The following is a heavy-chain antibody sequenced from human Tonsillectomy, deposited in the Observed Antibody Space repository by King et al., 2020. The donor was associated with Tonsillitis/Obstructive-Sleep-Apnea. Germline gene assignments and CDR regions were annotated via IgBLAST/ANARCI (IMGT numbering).Heavy chain of an antibody. CDR3: ARGEALDCSSSSCYIWFDA. CDR1: GGSFSAYY. V-gene: IGHV4-34*01. J-gene: IGHJ5*02. Sequence: VQLQQWGAGLLEPSETLSLTCAVYGGSFSAYYWSWIRQPPGKGLEWIGEINHGGITNYNPSLKSRVTISVDTSKNHFSLKLTSVTAADTAVYYCARGEALDCSSSSCYIWFDAWGQGTLVTVSS. CDR2: INHGGIT. D-gene: IGHD2-2*02.